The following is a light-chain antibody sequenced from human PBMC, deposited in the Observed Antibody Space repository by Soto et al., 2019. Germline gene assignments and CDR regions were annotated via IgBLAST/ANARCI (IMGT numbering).Light chain of an antibody. CDR3: QQYKNWLWT. CDR2: DAS. CDR1: QSVSHN. V-gene: IGKV3-15*01. J-gene: IGKJ1*01. Sequence: EIVLTQSPATLSVSPGERATLSCRASQSVSHNLAWYQQKPGQAPRLLIYDASTRATGIPARFSGSGSGTEFTLTISSLQSEDFAVYYCQQYKNWLWTFGQGTKVDIK.